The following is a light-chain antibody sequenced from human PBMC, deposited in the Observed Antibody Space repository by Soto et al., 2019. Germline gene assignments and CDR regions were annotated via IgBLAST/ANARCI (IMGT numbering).Light chain of an antibody. CDR1: QTISSSY. J-gene: IGKJ3*01. CDR2: GAS. Sequence: EIVLTQSPATLSLSPGERATLSCRASQTISSSYFAWYQQKPGQAPRLLISGASSRATGIPDRFSGSGSGTDFTLTISRLEPEDFAVYFCQQYGSSPPITFGPGTKVDIK. V-gene: IGKV3-20*01. CDR3: QQYGSSPPIT.